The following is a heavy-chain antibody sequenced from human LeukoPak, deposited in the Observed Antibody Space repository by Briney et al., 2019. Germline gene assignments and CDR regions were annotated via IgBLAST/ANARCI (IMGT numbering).Heavy chain of an antibody. J-gene: IGHJ4*02. Sequence: GGSLRLSCAASGFTFSSYAMSWVRQAPGKGLEWVSGVTGTGDPGSGGSKNYADSVKGRFTISRDNSKNTLYLQMNSLRAEDTAVYYCAKPTGRVATTDYWGQGTLVTVSS. D-gene: IGHD5-12*01. CDR2: VTGTGDPGSGGSK. V-gene: IGHV3-23*01. CDR3: AKPTGRVATTDY. CDR1: GFTFSSYA.